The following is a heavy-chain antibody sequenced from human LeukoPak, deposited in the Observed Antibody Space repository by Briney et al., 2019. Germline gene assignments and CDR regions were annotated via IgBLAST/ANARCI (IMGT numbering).Heavy chain of an antibody. Sequence: GGALRLSCAASGFTLSTYAMSWVRQTPGKGLEWVAATSSSDAGTYHADSVRGRFTISRDNSKNTLYLQMNSLRAEDAAVYFCAKAPVTSCRGAYCYPFDSWGQGTLVTVSS. V-gene: IGHV3-23*01. J-gene: IGHJ4*02. CDR3: AKAPVTSCRGAYCYPFDS. D-gene: IGHD2-21*01. CDR2: TSSSDAGT. CDR1: GFTLSTYA.